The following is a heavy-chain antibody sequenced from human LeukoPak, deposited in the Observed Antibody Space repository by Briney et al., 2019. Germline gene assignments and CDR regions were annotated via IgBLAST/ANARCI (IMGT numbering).Heavy chain of an antibody. Sequence: GGSLRLSCAASGFTFSSYSMNWVRQAPGKGLEWVPSISSSSSYIYYADSVKGRFTISRDNAKNSLYLQMNSLRAEDTAVYYCARIHCSGGSCYSLDYWGQGTLVTVSS. D-gene: IGHD2-15*01. CDR3: ARIHCSGGSCYSLDY. CDR1: GFTFSSYS. CDR2: ISSSSSYI. V-gene: IGHV3-21*01. J-gene: IGHJ4*02.